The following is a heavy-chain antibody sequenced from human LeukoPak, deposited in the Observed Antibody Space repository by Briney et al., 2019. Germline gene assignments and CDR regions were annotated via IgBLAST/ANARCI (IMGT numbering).Heavy chain of an antibody. Sequence: GGSLRLSCAAFGFTFSSSAMSWVRQAPGKGLEWVSGISGSGGNTYYADSVKGRFTISRDNSKNTLYVQMSSLRAEDTAVYYCAKDESSSWTRFDYWGQGTLVTVSS. CDR1: GFTFSSSA. CDR3: AKDESSSWTRFDY. J-gene: IGHJ4*02. V-gene: IGHV3-23*01. CDR2: ISGSGGNT. D-gene: IGHD6-13*01.